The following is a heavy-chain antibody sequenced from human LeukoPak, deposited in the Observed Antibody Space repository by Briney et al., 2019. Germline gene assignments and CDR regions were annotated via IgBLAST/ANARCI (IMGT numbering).Heavy chain of an antibody. V-gene: IGHV4-39*01. D-gene: IGHD3/OR15-3a*01. CDR2: IYYSGNT. CDR1: GVSTSSSNSY. CDR3: ARQTGSGLFILP. J-gene: IGHJ4*02. Sequence: SETLSLTCTVSGVSTSSSNSYWGWIRQPPGKGLEWIGSIYYSGNTYYNASLKSQVSISIDTSKNQFSLRLTSVTAADTAVYYCARQTGSGLFILPGGQGTLVTVSS.